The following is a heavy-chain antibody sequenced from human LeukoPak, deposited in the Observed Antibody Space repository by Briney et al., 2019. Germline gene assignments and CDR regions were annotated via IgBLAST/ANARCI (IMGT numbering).Heavy chain of an antibody. V-gene: IGHV1-69*04. CDR2: IIPILGIA. D-gene: IGHD6-13*01. CDR3: APSAGIAAGSY. J-gene: IGHJ4*02. CDR1: GYTFTSYG. Sequence: ASVKVSCKASGYTFTSYGISWVRQAPGQGLEWMGRIIPILGIANYAQKFQGRVTITADKSTSTAYMELSSLRSEDTAVYYCAPSAGIAAGSYWGQGTLVTVSS.